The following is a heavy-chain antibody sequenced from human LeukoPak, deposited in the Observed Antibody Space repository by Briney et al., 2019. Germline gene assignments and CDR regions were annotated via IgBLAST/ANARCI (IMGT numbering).Heavy chain of an antibody. D-gene: IGHD3-9*01. Sequence: GGSLGLSCAASGFSLSSYSMNWVRQAPGKGLEWVSSITISSNFIYYADSVKGRFTISRDNAKNSLFLQMNSLRAEDTAVYFCARDGHGDGFLTGYSYSDMDVWGQGTTVTVSS. CDR1: GFSLSSYS. CDR2: ITISSNFI. V-gene: IGHV3-21*01. CDR3: ARDGHGDGFLTGYSYSDMDV. J-gene: IGHJ6*02.